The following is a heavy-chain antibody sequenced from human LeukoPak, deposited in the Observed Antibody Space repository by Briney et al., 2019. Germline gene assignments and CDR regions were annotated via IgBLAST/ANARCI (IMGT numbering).Heavy chain of an antibody. D-gene: IGHD5-18*01. CDR2: ISSSGSTI. CDR1: GFTFSSYE. V-gene: IGHV3-48*03. Sequence: GGSLRLSCAASGFTFSSYEMNWVRQAPGKGLEWVSYISSSGSTIYYADSVKGRFTISRDNAKNSLYLQMHSLRAEDTAVYYCARDGYSYGYGDYWGQGTLVTVSS. J-gene: IGHJ4*02. CDR3: ARDGYSYGYGDY.